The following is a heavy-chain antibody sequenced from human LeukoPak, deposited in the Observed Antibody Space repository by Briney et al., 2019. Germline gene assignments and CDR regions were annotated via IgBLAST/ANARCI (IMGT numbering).Heavy chain of an antibody. CDR1: GYTFTSYG. D-gene: IGHD6-13*01. CDR2: ISAYNGNT. Sequence: ASVKVSCKASGYTFTSYGISWVRQAPGQGLEWMGWISAYNGNTNYAQKLQGRATMTTDTSTSTAYMELRSLRSDDTAVYYCASSALGYSSSFTFLDDYWGQGTLVTVSS. V-gene: IGHV1-18*01. CDR3: ASSALGYSSSFTFLDDY. J-gene: IGHJ4*02.